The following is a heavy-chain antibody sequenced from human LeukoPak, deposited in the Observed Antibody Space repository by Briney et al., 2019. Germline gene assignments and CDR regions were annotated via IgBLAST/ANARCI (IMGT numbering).Heavy chain of an antibody. J-gene: IGHJ4*02. CDR3: EGTYYYDSSDDY. V-gene: IGHV3-23*01. D-gene: IGHD3-22*01. Sequence: SGGSLRLSCAASGSFRSYAMSWVRQAPGKGLEWVLAISGSGTSTYYADSVKGRFTISRDNSKNTLYLQMNSLRAEDTAVYYCEGTYYYDSSDDYWGQGTLVTVSS. CDR1: GSFRSYA. CDR2: ISGSGTST.